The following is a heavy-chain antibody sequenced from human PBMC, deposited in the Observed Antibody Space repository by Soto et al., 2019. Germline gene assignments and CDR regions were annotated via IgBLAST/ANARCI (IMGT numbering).Heavy chain of an antibody. J-gene: IGHJ4*01. CDR1: DECISRSTYF. V-gene: IGHV4-39*01. CDR3: ARHLGEGYFDY. Sequence: SQTLSVTCRVSDECISRSTYFHGWVRQPPGKGLEWIGTIYYSGSTYYNPSLKSRVTISVDTSKNHFSLKLSSVTAAATAVYFCARHLGEGYFDYWGHGTLVTVSS. CDR2: IYYSGST.